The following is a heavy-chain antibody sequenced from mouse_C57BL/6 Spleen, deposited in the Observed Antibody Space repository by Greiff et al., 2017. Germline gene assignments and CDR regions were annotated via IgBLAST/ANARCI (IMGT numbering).Heavy chain of an antibody. CDR3: ARWGLLQGAMDY. CDR1: GYTFTSYW. Sequence: QVQLQQPGAELVKPGASVKLSCKASGYTFTSYWMHWVKQRPGQGLEWIGMIHPNSGSTNYNEKFKSKATLTVDKSSSTAYMQLSSLTSEDSAVYYCARWGLLQGAMDYWGQGTSVTVSS. CDR2: IHPNSGST. J-gene: IGHJ4*01. V-gene: IGHV1-64*01. D-gene: IGHD2-3*01.